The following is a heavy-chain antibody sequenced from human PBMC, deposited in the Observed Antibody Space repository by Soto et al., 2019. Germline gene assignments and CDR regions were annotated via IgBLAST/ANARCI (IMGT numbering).Heavy chain of an antibody. CDR2: INHSGST. V-gene: IGHV4-34*01. Sequence: SETLSLTCAVYGGSFSGYYWSWIRQPPGKGLEWIGEINHSGSTNYNPSLKSRVTISVDTSKNQFSLKLSSVTAAETAVYYCARASQTTLDPMDYYYMDVWGKGTTVTVS. J-gene: IGHJ6*03. CDR1: GGSFSGYY. CDR3: ARASQTTLDPMDYYYMDV. D-gene: IGHD4-17*01.